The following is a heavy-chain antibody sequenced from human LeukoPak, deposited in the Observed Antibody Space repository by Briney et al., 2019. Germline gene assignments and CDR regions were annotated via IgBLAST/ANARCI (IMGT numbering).Heavy chain of an antibody. CDR2: IYPGDSDT. Sequence: GESLKISCKGSGYSFTSYWIGWVRQMPGKGLEWMGIIYPGDSDTRYSPSFQGQVTISADKSISTAYLQWSSLKASDTAMYYCARHASYYDFWSGYRAYYFDYWGQGTLVTVSS. J-gene: IGHJ4*02. CDR1: GYSFTSYW. V-gene: IGHV5-51*01. CDR3: ARHASYYDFWSGYRAYYFDY. D-gene: IGHD3-3*01.